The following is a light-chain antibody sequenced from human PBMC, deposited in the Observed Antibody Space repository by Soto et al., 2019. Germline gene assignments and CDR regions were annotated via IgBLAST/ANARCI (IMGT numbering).Light chain of an antibody. CDR3: QQYSNWPHT. Sequence: IVVTQSPAALSLSPGERATLSFRASQSVSSYLAWYQQKPGQAPRLLIYGASNRATGIPARFSGSGSGTDFTLTISSLEPEDFAVYYCQQYSNWPHTFGQGTRLEIK. CDR1: QSVSSY. J-gene: IGKJ5*01. V-gene: IGKV3-11*01. CDR2: GAS.